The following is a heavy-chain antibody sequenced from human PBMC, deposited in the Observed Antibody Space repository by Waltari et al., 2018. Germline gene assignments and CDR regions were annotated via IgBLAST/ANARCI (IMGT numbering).Heavy chain of an antibody. CDR3: AKGLRRYFQH. CDR2: IYSGGST. CDR1: GFPFSRYA. Sequence: EVQLLESGGGLVQPGGSLRLSCAAPGFPFSRYAMSWVRQAPGKGLEWVSGIYSGGSTYYADSAKGRFTISRDNSKNTLYLQMNSLRAEDTAVYYCAKGLRRYFQHWGQGTLVTVSS. V-gene: IGHV3-23*03. J-gene: IGHJ1*01.